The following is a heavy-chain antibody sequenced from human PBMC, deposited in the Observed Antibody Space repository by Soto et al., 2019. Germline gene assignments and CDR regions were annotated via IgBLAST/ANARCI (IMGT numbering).Heavy chain of an antibody. D-gene: IGHD3-22*01. Sequence: GGSLRLSCAASGFTFSSYDMHWVRQATGKGLEWVSAIGTAGDPYYPGSVKGRFTISRENAKNSLYLQMNSLRAGDTAVYYCARGSPDYDSSGYSLDYWGQGTLVTVSS. CDR1: GFTFSSYD. V-gene: IGHV3-13*05. CDR3: ARGSPDYDSSGYSLDY. J-gene: IGHJ4*02. CDR2: IGTAGDP.